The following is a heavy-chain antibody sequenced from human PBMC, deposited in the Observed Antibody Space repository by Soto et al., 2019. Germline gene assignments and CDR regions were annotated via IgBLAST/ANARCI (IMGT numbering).Heavy chain of an antibody. CDR2: IQYDGSQK. D-gene: IGHD3-16*01. CDR3: ATENEPDFFGRFDY. V-gene: IGHV3-33*03. J-gene: IGHJ4*02. CDR1: GFSFRNYV. Sequence: PSWSLGIACAASGFSFRNYVMHGVRQAPGKGLEWVAVIQYDGSQKYYKDSVKGRFTISRDNSKNTLYLQMDSLRAEDTAVYYCATENEPDFFGRFDYWGQGTLVTVSS.